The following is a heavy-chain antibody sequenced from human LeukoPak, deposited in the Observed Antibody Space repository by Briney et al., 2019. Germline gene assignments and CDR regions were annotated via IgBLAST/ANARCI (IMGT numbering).Heavy chain of an antibody. V-gene: IGHV1-2*02. CDR1: GYTFIANY. CDR3: AREGSYCDGGDCYSFDF. Sequence: ASVHVSCKASGYTFIANYLQGVRQAPGIGPEWLGWMHVGTGNTRYAPKFQDRVTLIRDTSINTAYMDLSSLTSDDTAVYYCAREGSYCDGGDCYSFDFWGQGTLVTVYS. D-gene: IGHD2-21*02. J-gene: IGHJ4*02. CDR2: MHVGTGNT.